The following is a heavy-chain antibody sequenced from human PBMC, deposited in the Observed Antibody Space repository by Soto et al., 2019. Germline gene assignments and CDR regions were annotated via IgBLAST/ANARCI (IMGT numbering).Heavy chain of an antibody. CDR1: GGSIRSDGYY. Sequence: QVQLQESGPGLLKPSQTLSLTCTVSGGSIRSDGYYWSWIRQRPGKGLEWIGYMTYRGITYYNPSLKSRLTISEDTSKNHFSLNLNSVTAADTAVYYCARDGLSGGDAFDIWGQGTMVVVSS. CDR3: ARDGLSGGDAFDI. CDR2: MTYRGIT. J-gene: IGHJ3*02. V-gene: IGHV4-31*03. D-gene: IGHD3-10*01.